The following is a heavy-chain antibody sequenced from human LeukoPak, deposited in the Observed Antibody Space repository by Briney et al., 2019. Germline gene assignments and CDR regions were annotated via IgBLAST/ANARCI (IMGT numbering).Heavy chain of an antibody. Sequence: GGSLRLSCAASGFTFSGSAMHWVRQASGKGLEWVGRIRSKANSYATAYAASVKGRFTISRDDSKNTAYPQMNSLKTEDTAVYYCTRQIAAAGHFDYWGQGTLVTVSS. D-gene: IGHD6-13*01. J-gene: IGHJ4*02. V-gene: IGHV3-73*01. CDR3: TRQIAAAGHFDY. CDR1: GFTFSGSA. CDR2: IRSKANSYAT.